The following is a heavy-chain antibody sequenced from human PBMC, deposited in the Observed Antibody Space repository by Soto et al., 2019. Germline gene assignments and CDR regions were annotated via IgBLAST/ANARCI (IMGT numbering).Heavy chain of an antibody. D-gene: IGHD2-2*01. J-gene: IGHJ6*02. V-gene: IGHV4-39*01. CDR3: DRLGGYCSGTSCHGYYAMDV. CDR2: FYYSGST. CDR1: GGSISSGPYS. Sequence: PSETLSLTCTVSGGSISSGPYSWGWIRQPPGKGLEWIGTFYYSGSTHYNPSLESRVTISVDTSKNQFSLKVSSVTAADTAMYYCDRLGGYCSGTSCHGYYAMDVWGQGTTVTVS.